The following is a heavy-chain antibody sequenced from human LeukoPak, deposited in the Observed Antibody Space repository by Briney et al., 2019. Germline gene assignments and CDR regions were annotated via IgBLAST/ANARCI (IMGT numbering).Heavy chain of an antibody. Sequence: PGGSLRLSCAASGFTFSDYYMSWIRQAPGKGLEWVSYISSRGSTIYYADSVKGRFTISRDNAKNSLYLQVNSLRAEDTAVYYCARLGYCSSTSCYLLYYYYYMDVWGKGTTVTVSS. CDR1: GFTFSDYY. CDR2: ISSRGSTI. J-gene: IGHJ6*03. CDR3: ARLGYCSSTSCYLLYYYYYMDV. D-gene: IGHD2-2*01. V-gene: IGHV3-11*04.